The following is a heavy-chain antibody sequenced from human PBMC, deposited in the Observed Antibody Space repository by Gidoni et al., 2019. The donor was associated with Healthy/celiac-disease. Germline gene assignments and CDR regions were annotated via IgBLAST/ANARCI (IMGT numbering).Heavy chain of an antibody. CDR2: INAGNGNT. Sequence: QVQLVQSGAEVKKPAASVKVSFKASGYTFTSYAMHWVRQAPGQRLEWMGWINAGNGNTKYSQKFQGRVTITRDTSASTAYMELSSLRSEDTAVYYCARAGGYCSGGSCRWGLDLWGRGTLVTVSS. CDR3: ARAGGYCSGGSCRWGLDL. D-gene: IGHD2-15*01. CDR1: GYTFTSYA. V-gene: IGHV1-3*01. J-gene: IGHJ2*01.